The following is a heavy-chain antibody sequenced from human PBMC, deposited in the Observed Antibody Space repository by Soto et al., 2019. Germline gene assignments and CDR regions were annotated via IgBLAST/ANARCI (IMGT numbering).Heavy chain of an antibody. D-gene: IGHD6-19*01. CDR3: ARVALGGSSGPASY. CDR2: ISYDGSNK. Sequence: GGSLRLSCAASGFTFSSYAMHWVRQAPGKGLEWVAVISYDGSNKYYADSVKGRFTISRDNSKNTLYLQMNSLRAEDTAVYYCARVALGGSSGPASYWGQGTLVTVSS. V-gene: IGHV3-30-3*01. CDR1: GFTFSSYA. J-gene: IGHJ4*02.